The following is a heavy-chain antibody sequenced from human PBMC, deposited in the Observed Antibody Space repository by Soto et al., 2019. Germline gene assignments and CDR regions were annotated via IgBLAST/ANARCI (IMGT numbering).Heavy chain of an antibody. CDR3: ARIIAAAGGRRYFDL. J-gene: IGHJ2*01. D-gene: IGHD6-13*01. V-gene: IGHV3-11*05. CDR2: ISSSSSYT. CDR1: GFTFSDYY. Sequence: QVQLVESGGGLVTPGGSLRLSCAASGFTFSDYYMSWIRQAPGKGLEWVSYISSSSSYTNYADSVKGRFTISRDNAKNSLYLQMNSLRAEDTAVYYCARIIAAAGGRRYFDLWGRGTLVTVSS.